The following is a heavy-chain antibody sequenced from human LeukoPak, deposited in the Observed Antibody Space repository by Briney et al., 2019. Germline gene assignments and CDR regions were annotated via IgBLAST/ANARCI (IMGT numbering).Heavy chain of an antibody. D-gene: IGHD3-22*01. CDR1: GFTFSSYA. CDR2: IYDSGTT. CDR3: ARWHTSGHNYYYDY. Sequence: GGSLRLSCAASGFTFSSYAMSWVRQAPGKGLEWVSIIYDSGTTYYADSVKGRVTISRDNSKNTLYLQMNSLRAEDTAVYYCARWHTSGHNYYYDYWGQGTLVTVSS. J-gene: IGHJ4*02. V-gene: IGHV3-23*05.